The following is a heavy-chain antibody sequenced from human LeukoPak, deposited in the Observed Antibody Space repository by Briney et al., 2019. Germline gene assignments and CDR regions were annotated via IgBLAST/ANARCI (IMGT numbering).Heavy chain of an antibody. V-gene: IGHV1-46*01. CDR2: IDPSGGST. CDR3: ARDFGEMPNY. CDR1: VYTFTRYY. Sequence: GASVKVSCKASVYTFTRYYMHWVRQAPGQGLEWMGIIDPSGGSTSYAQNFQGGVTMTRDATTSTVYLELSSLRSEDTAVYYCARDFGEMPNYWGQGTLVTVSS. J-gene: IGHJ4*02. D-gene: IGHD5-24*01.